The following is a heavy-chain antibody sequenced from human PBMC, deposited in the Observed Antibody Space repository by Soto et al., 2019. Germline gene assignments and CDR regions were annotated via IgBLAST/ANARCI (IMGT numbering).Heavy chain of an antibody. D-gene: IGHD6-19*01. CDR1: GGSFSGYY. Sequence: QVQLQQWGAGLLKPSETLSLTCAVYGGSFSGYYWSWIRQPPGKGLEWIGEINHSGSTNYNPSLKSRVTISVDTSKNQFSLKLRSVTAADTAVYYCARKIVRGRIAVAGTVSNYFDYWGQGTLVTVSS. CDR2: INHSGST. V-gene: IGHV4-34*01. J-gene: IGHJ4*02. CDR3: ARKIVRGRIAVAGTVSNYFDY.